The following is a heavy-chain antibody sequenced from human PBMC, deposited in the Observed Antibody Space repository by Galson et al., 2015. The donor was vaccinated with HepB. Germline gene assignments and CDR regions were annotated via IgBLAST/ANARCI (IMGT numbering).Heavy chain of an antibody. Sequence: SVKVSCKASGYTFTSYGISWVRQAPGQGLEWMGWISAYNGNTNYAQKLQGRVTMTTDTSTSTAYMELRSLRSDDTAVYYCARDLRGITFGGVIVPPYDYWGQGTLVTVSS. D-gene: IGHD3-16*02. CDR1: GYTFTSYG. CDR3: ARDLRGITFGGVIVPPYDY. V-gene: IGHV1-18*04. CDR2: ISAYNGNT. J-gene: IGHJ4*02.